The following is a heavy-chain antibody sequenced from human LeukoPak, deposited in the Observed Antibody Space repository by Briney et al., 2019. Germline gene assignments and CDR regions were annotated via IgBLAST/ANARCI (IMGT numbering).Heavy chain of an antibody. CDR1: GFTFSSYS. V-gene: IGHV3-21*01. D-gene: IGHD3-22*01. J-gene: IGHJ4*02. CDR3: ARDSIPYDSSGYYFDY. Sequence: GSLRLSCAASGFTFSSYSMNWVRQAPGKGLEWVSSISSRSSYIYYADSVKGRFTISRDNAKNSLYLQMNSLRAEDTAVYYCARDSIPYDSSGYYFDYWGQGTLVTVSS. CDR2: ISSRSSYI.